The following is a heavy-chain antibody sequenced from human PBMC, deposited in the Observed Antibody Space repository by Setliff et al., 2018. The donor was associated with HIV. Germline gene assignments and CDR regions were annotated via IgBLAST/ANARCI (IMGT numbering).Heavy chain of an antibody. J-gene: IGHJ3*02. CDR2: IYYSGST. D-gene: IGHD3-3*01. CDR1: GGSISSHY. Sequence: SETLSLTCTVSGGSISSHYWSWIRQPPGKRLEWIGYIYYSGSTNYNPSLKSRVTISVDTSKNQFSLKLSSVTAADTAVYYCARDLTSPNDFWSRAFDIWGQGTMVTVSS. CDR3: ARDLTSPNDFWSRAFDI. V-gene: IGHV4-59*11.